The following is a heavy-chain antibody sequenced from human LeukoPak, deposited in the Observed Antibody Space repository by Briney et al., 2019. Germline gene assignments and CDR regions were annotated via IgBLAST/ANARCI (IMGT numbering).Heavy chain of an antibody. V-gene: IGHV4-4*07. Sequence: PSETLSLTRTVSGGSISSYYWSWIRQPAGKGLEWIGRIYTSGSTNYNPSPKSRVTMSVDTSKNQFSLKLSSVTAADTAVYYCARAYYDSSGYNGLWFDPWGQGTLVTVSS. D-gene: IGHD3-22*01. CDR1: GGSISSYY. CDR2: IYTSGST. J-gene: IGHJ5*02. CDR3: ARAYYDSSGYNGLWFDP.